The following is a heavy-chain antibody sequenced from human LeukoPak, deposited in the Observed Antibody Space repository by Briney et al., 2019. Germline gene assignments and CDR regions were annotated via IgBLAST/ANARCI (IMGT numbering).Heavy chain of an antibody. V-gene: IGHV4-59*08. J-gene: IGHJ4*02. CDR3: AGHHPRNTVDF. Sequence: SETLSLTCTASGGSISSYHWSWIRQPPGKGLEWIAYISDIGSINYNPSLKSRVTISLDTSKNQFSLKLSSVTAADTAVYYCAGHHPRNTVDFWGQGTLVTVSS. D-gene: IGHD2/OR15-2a*01. CDR2: ISDIGSI. CDR1: GGSISSYH.